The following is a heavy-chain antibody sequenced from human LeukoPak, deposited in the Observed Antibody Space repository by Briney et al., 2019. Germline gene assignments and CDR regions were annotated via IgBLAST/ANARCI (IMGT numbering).Heavy chain of an antibody. V-gene: IGHV3-7*01. D-gene: IGHD5/OR15-5a*01. J-gene: IGHJ4*02. Sequence: GGSLRLSCVASGFTFSSSWMNWVRQAPGKGLEWVANIKYDGSEEYYVDSVKGRFTISRDNAQNSLYLQMNNLRAEDTAVYYCARDVYRSCDYWGQGTLVTVSS. CDR1: GFTFSSSW. CDR2: IKYDGSEE. CDR3: ARDVYRSCDY.